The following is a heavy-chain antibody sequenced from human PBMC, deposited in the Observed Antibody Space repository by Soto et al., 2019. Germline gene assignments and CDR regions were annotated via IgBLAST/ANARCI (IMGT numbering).Heavy chain of an antibody. V-gene: IGHV3-21*01. Sequence: EVQLVESGGGLVKPGGSLRLSCAASGFTFSSYSMNWVRQAPGKGLAWVSSISSSSSYIYYADSVKGRFTISRDNAKNSLYLQMNSLRAEDTAVYYCARDYCSGGSCPPFDYWGQGTLVTVSS. CDR2: ISSSSSYI. CDR3: ARDYCSGGSCPPFDY. CDR1: GFTFSSYS. D-gene: IGHD2-15*01. J-gene: IGHJ4*02.